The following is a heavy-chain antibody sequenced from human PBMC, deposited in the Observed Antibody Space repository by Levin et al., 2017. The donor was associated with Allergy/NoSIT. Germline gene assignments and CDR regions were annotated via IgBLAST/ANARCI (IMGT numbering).Heavy chain of an antibody. CDR2: VSGSGVET. CDR1: GFTFSSYA. D-gene: IGHD4-17*01. V-gene: IGHV3-23*01. Sequence: GGSLRLSCAASGFTFSSYAMSWVRQAPGKELEWVSHVSGSGVETYYADSVKGRFTVSRDNSKNTLYLQMNSLRAEDTAVSYCAKFYSCGDYEYYFDEWGQGTLVAVSS. CDR3: AKFYSCGDYEYYFDE. J-gene: IGHJ4*02.